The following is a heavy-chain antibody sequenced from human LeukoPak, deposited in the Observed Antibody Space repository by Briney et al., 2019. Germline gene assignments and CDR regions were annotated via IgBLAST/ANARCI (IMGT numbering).Heavy chain of an antibody. J-gene: IGHJ4*02. CDR3: ARHSSVAAVDY. CDR2: IYYSAST. D-gene: IGHD6-19*01. CDR1: GDSISSSIYY. V-gene: IGHV4-39*01. Sequence: PSETLSLTYTVSGDSISSSIYYWGWIRQPPGKGLEWIGSIYYSASTYYNPSLKSQVTISVDTSKNQFSLKLNSVTAADTAVYYCARHSSVAAVDYWGQGTLVTVSS.